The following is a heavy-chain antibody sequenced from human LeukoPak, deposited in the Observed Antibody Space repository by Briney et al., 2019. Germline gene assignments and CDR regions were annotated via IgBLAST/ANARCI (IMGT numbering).Heavy chain of an antibody. CDR3: ARGSDGSAWIPYLFDY. D-gene: IGHD6-19*01. V-gene: IGHV3-74*01. CDR2: ISVDGSTT. J-gene: IGHJ4*02. CDR1: GFTFSSYL. Sequence: GGSLRLSCAASGFTFSSYLMHWVRQAPGKGLVWVSRISVDGSTTSYADSVKGQFTISRDNARNTLYLQMNSLRAEDTAVYYSARGSDGSAWIPYLFDYWGQGTLVTVSS.